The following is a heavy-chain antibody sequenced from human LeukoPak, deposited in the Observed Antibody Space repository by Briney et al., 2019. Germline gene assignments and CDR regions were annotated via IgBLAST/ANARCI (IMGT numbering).Heavy chain of an antibody. J-gene: IGHJ4*02. CDR2: ISGSGGST. D-gene: IGHD3-9*01. V-gene: IGHV3-23*01. CDR1: GFTFSGYA. Sequence: PGGSLRLSCAASGFTFSGYAMSWVRQAPGKGLEWVSAISGSGGSTYYADSVKGRFTISRDNSKNTLYLQMNSLRAEDTAVYYCAKSRTYYDILALDYWGQGTLVTVSS. CDR3: AKSRTYYDILALDY.